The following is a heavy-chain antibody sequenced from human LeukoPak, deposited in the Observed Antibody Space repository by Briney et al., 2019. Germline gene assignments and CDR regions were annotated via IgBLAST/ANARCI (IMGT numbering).Heavy chain of an antibody. J-gene: IGHJ3*02. V-gene: IGHV4-59*08. CDR3: ARLGSTFDI. CDR1: GGSISSYY. D-gene: IGHD2-2*01. Sequence: SETLSLTCTVSGGSISSYYWTWIRQPPGKGLEWIGYIFYSGGSDYNPSLKSRVTISVDTSKNHFSLKLSSVTAADTAVYYCARLGSTFDIWGQGTMVTVSS. CDR2: IFYSGGS.